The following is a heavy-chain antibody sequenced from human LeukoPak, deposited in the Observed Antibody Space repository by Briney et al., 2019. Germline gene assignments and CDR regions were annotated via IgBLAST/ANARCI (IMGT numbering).Heavy chain of an antibody. CDR2: ITASGTAM. Sequence: GGSLRLSCAASGFTFSSYSMNWVRQAPGKGLEWVSHITASGTAMFYADSVKGRFTISRDNAKNSLYLQMNSLRAEDTAVYYCARDRALDGLDYWGQGTLVTVSS. CDR3: ARDRALDGLDY. J-gene: IGHJ4*02. CDR1: GFTFSSYS. D-gene: IGHD3-3*01. V-gene: IGHV3-48*01.